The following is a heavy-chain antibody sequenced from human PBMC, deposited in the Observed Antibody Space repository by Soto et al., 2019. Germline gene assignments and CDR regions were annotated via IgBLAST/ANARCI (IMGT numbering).Heavy chain of an antibody. V-gene: IGHV1-18*01. CDR2: ISAYNGNT. J-gene: IGHJ4*02. CDR3: ARSYHNTAMAEVDY. D-gene: IGHD5-18*01. CDR1: GYTFTSYG. Sequence: QVQLVQSGAEVKKPGPSVKVSCKASGYTFTSYGLSWVRQAPGQGLEWLGWISAYNGNTNYAPKLQGRVTMTTDTSTRTAYMELRSLRSDDTAVYYCARSYHNTAMAEVDYWGQGTLVTVSS.